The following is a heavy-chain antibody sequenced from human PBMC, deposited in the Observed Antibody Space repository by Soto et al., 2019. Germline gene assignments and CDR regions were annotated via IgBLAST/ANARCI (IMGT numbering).Heavy chain of an antibody. D-gene: IGHD3-10*01. CDR3: ARLYMVRGVMNWLDP. V-gene: IGHV4-4*02. CDR1: GGSISSSNW. CDR2: IYHSGST. Sequence: QVQLQESGPGLVKPSGTLSLTCAVSGGSISSSNWWSWVRQPPGKGLEWIGEIYHSGSTNYNPSLKRRVTXPXXXSXXQCSLKLSSVTAADTAVYYCARLYMVRGVMNWLDPWGQGTLVTVSS. J-gene: IGHJ5*02.